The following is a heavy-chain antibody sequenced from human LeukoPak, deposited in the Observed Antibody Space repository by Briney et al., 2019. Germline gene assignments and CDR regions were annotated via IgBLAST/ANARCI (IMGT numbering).Heavy chain of an antibody. D-gene: IGHD6-13*01. CDR1: GFTVSNNY. CDR2: IYSGGNT. Sequence: GGSLRLSCAASGFTVSNNYMSWVRQAPGKGLEWGSVIYSGGNTYYAAPVKGRFTISRDNSKNTLYLQMTSLRAEDTAVYYCAGVSKSATAGTVLDYWGQGTLVTVSS. V-gene: IGHV3-53*01. J-gene: IGHJ4*02. CDR3: AGVSKSATAGTVLDY.